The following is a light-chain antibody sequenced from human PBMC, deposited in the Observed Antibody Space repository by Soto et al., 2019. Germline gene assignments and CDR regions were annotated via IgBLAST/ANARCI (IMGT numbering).Light chain of an antibody. J-gene: IGLJ2*01. CDR3: CSYAGSSSFVL. CDR1: TSDVGGYNL. CDR2: EVT. V-gene: IGLV2-23*02. Sequence: QSALTQPASVSGSPGQSITISCTGTTSDVGGYNLVSWYQQHPGKAPKLIIYEVTKRPSGVSNRFSGSPSGNTASLTISGLQAEDDDDYYCCSYAGSSSFVLFGGGTKVTVL.